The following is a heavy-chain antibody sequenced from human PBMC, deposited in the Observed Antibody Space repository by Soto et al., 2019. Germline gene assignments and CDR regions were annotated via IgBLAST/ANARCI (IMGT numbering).Heavy chain of an antibody. Sequence: QVQLVQSGAEVKKPGASVKVSCKASGYTFTSYDINWVRQATGQGLEWMGWMNPNSGNTGYAQKFQGRVTMTRNTSIGTAYMELSSLRAEYTAVYYCARGSRYCSGGICYGQWFDPWGQGTLVTVSS. CDR2: MNPNSGNT. CDR3: ARGSRYCSGGICYGQWFDP. D-gene: IGHD2-15*01. CDR1: GYTFTSYD. V-gene: IGHV1-8*01. J-gene: IGHJ5*02.